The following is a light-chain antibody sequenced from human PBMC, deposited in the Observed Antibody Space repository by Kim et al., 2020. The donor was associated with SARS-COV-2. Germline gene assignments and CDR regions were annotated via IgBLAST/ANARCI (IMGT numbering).Light chain of an antibody. CDR1: QSVSNQ. CDR3: QQSNSYVT. J-gene: IGKJ1*01. Sequence: EILLTQSPATLSLSPGERATLSCRASQSVSNQLGWYQQKPGQAPRLLIYDASNRATGIPARFSGSGSGTDFTLTISSLEPEDFEIYYCQQSNSYVTFGQGNKVEIK. V-gene: IGKV3-11*01. CDR2: DAS.